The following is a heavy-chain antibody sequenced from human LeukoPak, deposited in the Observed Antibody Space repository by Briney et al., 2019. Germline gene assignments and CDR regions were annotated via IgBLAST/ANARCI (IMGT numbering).Heavy chain of an antibody. Sequence: SETLSLTCTVSGGSISSYYWSWIRQPPGKGLEWIGYIYYSGSTNYNPSLKSRVTISVDTSKNQFPLKLSSVTAADTAVYYCARHIVVVPAAKEYDAFDIWGQGTMVTVSS. D-gene: IGHD2-2*01. V-gene: IGHV4-59*08. CDR1: GGSISSYY. CDR2: IYYSGST. CDR3: ARHIVVVPAAKEYDAFDI. J-gene: IGHJ3*02.